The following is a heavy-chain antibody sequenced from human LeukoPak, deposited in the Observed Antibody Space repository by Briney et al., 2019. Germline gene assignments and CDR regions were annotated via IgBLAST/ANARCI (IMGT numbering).Heavy chain of an antibody. Sequence: GGSLRLSWAASGFTFSSYAMHWVRQAPGKGVGWVGVILYDGSNKYYADSVKGRFTISRDNSKNTLYLQMNSLRAEDTAVYYCARGSPQNGYSYGPGAFDIWGQGTMVTVSS. V-gene: IGHV3-30-3*01. CDR1: GFTFSSYA. J-gene: IGHJ3*02. CDR2: ILYDGSNK. D-gene: IGHD5-18*01. CDR3: ARGSPQNGYSYGPGAFDI.